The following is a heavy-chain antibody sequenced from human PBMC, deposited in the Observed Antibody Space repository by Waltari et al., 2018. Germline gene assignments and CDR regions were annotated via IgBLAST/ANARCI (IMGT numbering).Heavy chain of an antibody. J-gene: IGHJ3*02. CDR1: GGTFSSYA. CDR3: ARDLPGQLWAFDI. Sequence: QVQLVQSGAEVKKPGSSVKVSCKASGGTFSSYAISWVRQAPGQGREWMGRFIPIFGTANYAQKFQGRVTITADKSTSTAYMELSSLRSEDTAVYYCARDLPGQLWAFDIWGQGTMVTVSS. V-gene: IGHV1-69*13. D-gene: IGHD6-6*01. CDR2: FIPIFGTA.